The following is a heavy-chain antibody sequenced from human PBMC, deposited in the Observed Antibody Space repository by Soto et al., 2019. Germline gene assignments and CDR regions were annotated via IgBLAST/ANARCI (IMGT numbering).Heavy chain of an antibody. D-gene: IGHD4-17*01. CDR2: IYYSGST. Sequence: SETLSLTCTVSGGSISSGDYYWSWIRQPPGKGLEWIGYIYYSGSTYYNPSLKSRVTISVDTSKNQFSLKLSSVTAADTAVYYCARVAGYGDPTYYYYGMDVWGQGTTVTVSS. V-gene: IGHV4-30-4*01. CDR3: ARVAGYGDPTYYYYGMDV. CDR1: GGSISSGDYY. J-gene: IGHJ6*02.